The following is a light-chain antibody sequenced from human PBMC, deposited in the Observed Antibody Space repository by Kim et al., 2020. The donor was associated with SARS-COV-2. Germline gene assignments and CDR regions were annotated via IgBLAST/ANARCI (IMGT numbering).Light chain of an antibody. Sequence: QAVVTQEPSVTVSPGGTVTLTCASSTGAVTSGYYPNWFQQKPGQAPKALIYGASNKHSWTPARFSGSLLGDKAALTLSGVQPDDEAEYYCLLYYGGGLTYVFGTGTKVTVL. CDR3: LLYYGGGLTYV. V-gene: IGLV7-43*01. CDR2: GAS. CDR1: TGAVTSGYY. J-gene: IGLJ1*01.